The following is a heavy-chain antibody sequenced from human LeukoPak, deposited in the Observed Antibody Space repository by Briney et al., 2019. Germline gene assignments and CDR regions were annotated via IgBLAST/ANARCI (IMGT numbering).Heavy chain of an antibody. D-gene: IGHD3-22*01. Sequence: SETLSLTCAVYGGSIRSSNWWSWVRQPPGKGLEWIGEIYHSGSTNYNPSLKSRVTISVDSSKNQFSLKLSSVTAADTAVYYCARVMDYYDGTGYPPPAAADYWGQGTLVTV. CDR3: ARVMDYYDGTGYPPPAAADY. CDR2: IYHSGST. V-gene: IGHV4-4*02. J-gene: IGHJ4*02. CDR1: GGSIRSSNW.